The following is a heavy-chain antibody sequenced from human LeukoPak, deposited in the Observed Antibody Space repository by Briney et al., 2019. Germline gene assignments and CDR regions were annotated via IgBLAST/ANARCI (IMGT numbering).Heavy chain of an antibody. V-gene: IGHV1-2*02. Sequence: ASVKVSCKASGYTLTGYYMHWVRQAPGQGLEWMGWINPNSGGTNYAQKFQGRVTMTRDTSISTAYMELSRLRSDDTAMYYCARGPPGGLRFLEWSSPLDYWGQGTLVTVSS. D-gene: IGHD3-3*01. CDR2: INPNSGGT. J-gene: IGHJ4*02. CDR3: ARGPPGGLRFLEWSSPLDY. CDR1: GYTLTGYY.